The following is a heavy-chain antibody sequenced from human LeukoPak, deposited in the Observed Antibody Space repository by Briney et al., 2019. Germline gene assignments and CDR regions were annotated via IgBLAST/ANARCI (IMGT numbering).Heavy chain of an antibody. V-gene: IGHV4-34*01. D-gene: IGHD6-13*01. CDR1: VGHFSGCY. CDR3: ARGRSRGYFDY. J-gene: IGHJ4*02. Sequence: SETLSLTCAVYVGHFSGCYWSWIRQPPGKGLEWIGEINHSGSTNCNPSLKRRVTISVDTSKNQFSLELSSVTAADTAVYCCARGRSRGYFDYWGQGTLVTVSS. CDR2: INHSGST.